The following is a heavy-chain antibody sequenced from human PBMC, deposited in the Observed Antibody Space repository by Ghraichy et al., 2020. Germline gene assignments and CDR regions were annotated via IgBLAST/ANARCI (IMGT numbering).Heavy chain of an antibody. V-gene: IGHV4-4*02. D-gene: IGHD6-19*01. CDR3: VRGRGWYAY. J-gene: IGHJ4*02. CDR1: GGSISISNW. Sequence: SETLSLTCAVSGGSISISNWWSWVRQPPGKGLEWIGEINHSGNTNYNPSLKSRVTISVDKSKNQFSLKLTSVTAADTAVYYCVRGRGWYAYWGQGTLVTVSS. CDR2: INHSGNT.